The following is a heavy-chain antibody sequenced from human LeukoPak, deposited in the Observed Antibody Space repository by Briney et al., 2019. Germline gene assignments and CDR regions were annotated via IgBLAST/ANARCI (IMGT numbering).Heavy chain of an antibody. V-gene: IGHV4-39*01. CDR1: GGSISSGGYY. D-gene: IGHD2-15*01. CDR2: INHSGST. CDR3: ARIAVIGYCSGGSCYRPYNWFDP. J-gene: IGHJ5*02. Sequence: SETLSLTCTVSGGSISSGGYYWSWIRQPPGKGLEWIGEINHSGSTNYNPSLKSRVTISVDTSKNQFSLKLSSVTAADTAVYYCARIAVIGYCSGGSCYRPYNWFDPWGQGTLVTVSS.